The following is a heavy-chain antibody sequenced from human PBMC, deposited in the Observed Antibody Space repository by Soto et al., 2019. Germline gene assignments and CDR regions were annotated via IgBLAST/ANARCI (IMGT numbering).Heavy chain of an antibody. D-gene: IGHD6-19*01. CDR1: VYTLTRND. J-gene: IGHJ6*02. CDR2: LNPNSGNT. CDR3: GRLVWIAVAGSYYYGMDV. V-gene: IGHV1-8*01. Sequence: SLGVSCKASVYTLTRNDSNCVRQATGQGLEWMRRLNPNSGNTGYAQKFQGRVTMTRNTSISTAYMELSSLRSEDTAVYYCGRLVWIAVAGSYYYGMDVCGQATTVTVSS.